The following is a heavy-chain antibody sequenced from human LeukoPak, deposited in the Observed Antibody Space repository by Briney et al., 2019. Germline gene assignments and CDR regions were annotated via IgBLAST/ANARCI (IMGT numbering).Heavy chain of an antibody. V-gene: IGHV3-64D*06. D-gene: IGHD2-15*01. J-gene: IGHJ4*02. CDR3: VKDQSSGGSCYSH. CDR1: GFTFRSYA. Sequence: GGSLRLSCSASGFTFRSYAMHWVRQAPGKGLEYVSAISSNGGSTYYADSVKGRFTISRDNSKNTLYLQMSSLRAEDTAVYYCVKDQSSGGSCYSHWGQGTLVTVSS. CDR2: ISSNGGST.